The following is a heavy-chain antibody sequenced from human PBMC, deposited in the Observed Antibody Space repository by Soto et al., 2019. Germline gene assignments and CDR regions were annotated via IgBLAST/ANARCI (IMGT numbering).Heavy chain of an antibody. CDR3: ASPTTVTAPSSFDY. V-gene: IGHV1-69*13. Sequence: GASVKVSCKASGGTFSSYAISWVRQAPGQGLEWMGGIIPIFGTANYAQKFQGRVTITADESTSTAYMELSSLRSEDTAVYYCASPTTVTAPSSFDYWGKGTLVTVSS. D-gene: IGHD4-17*01. CDR2: IIPIFGTA. J-gene: IGHJ4*02. CDR1: GGTFSSYA.